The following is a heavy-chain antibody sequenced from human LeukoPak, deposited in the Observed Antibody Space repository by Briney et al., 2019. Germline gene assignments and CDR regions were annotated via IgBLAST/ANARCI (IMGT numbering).Heavy chain of an antibody. Sequence: PSETLSLTCTVSGGSVSSSSYYWGWIRQPPGKGLEWIGSIYYSGSTYYNPSLKSRVTISVDTSKNQFSLKLSSVTAADTAVYYCARAHYVWGSYRYRSRAAFDIWGQGTMVTVPS. V-gene: IGHV4-39*01. J-gene: IGHJ3*02. D-gene: IGHD3-16*02. CDR3: ARAHYVWGSYRYRSRAAFDI. CDR2: IYYSGST. CDR1: GGSVSSSSYY.